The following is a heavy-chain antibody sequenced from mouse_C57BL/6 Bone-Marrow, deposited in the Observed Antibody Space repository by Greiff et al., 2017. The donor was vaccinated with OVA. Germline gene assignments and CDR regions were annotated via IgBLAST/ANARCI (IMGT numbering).Heavy chain of an antibody. CDR1: GYTFTSYW. V-gene: IGHV1-72*01. D-gene: IGHD3-1*01. CDR2: LDPNSGGT. CDR3: ARSSGRGYFDV. J-gene: IGHJ1*03. Sequence: QVQLQQPGAELVKPGASVKLSCKASGYTFTSYWMHWVKQRPGLGLEWIGRLDPNSGGTTYNEKFQSKATLTVDKPSSTAYRQLSSLTSEDSAVYYCARSSGRGYFDVWGTGTTVTVSS.